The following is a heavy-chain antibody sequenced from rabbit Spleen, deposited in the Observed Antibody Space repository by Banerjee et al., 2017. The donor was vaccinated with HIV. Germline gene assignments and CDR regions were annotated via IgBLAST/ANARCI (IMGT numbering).Heavy chain of an antibody. D-gene: IGHD6-1*01. V-gene: IGHV1S40*01. Sequence: QSLEESGGDLVKPGASLTLTCTASGFSFSSSDYMCWVRQAPGKGLEWIACIYAGSSGSTYYASWAKGRFTISKASSTTVTLQMTSLTAADTATYFCARDIDGNTNGYDFDLWGQGTLVTVS. J-gene: IGHJ4*01. CDR3: ARDIDGNTNGYDFDL. CDR1: GFSFSSSDY. CDR2: IYAGSSGST.